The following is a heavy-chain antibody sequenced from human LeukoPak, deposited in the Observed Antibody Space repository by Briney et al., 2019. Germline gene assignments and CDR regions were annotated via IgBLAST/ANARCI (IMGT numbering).Heavy chain of an antibody. Sequence: ASVKVSCKASGYTLTNYDINWVRQATGQGLEWMGWMNPSTGHTGFTQKFQGRVTMTRSISLNTAYMELSSLRSEDTAVYFCGRVQSGSLLRYGMDVWGQGTTVTVSS. D-gene: IGHD3-10*01. CDR3: GRVQSGSLLRYGMDV. CDR1: GYTLTNYD. J-gene: IGHJ6*02. V-gene: IGHV1-8*01. CDR2: MNPSTGHT.